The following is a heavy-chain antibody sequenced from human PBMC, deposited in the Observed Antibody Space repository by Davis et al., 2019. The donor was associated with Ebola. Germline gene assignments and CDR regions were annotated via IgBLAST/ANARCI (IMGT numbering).Heavy chain of an antibody. V-gene: IGHV4-34*01. D-gene: IGHD3-16*01. CDR3: ARLLQGDDY. J-gene: IGHJ4*02. CDR1: GGSFSGYY. CDR2: ITHSGST. Sequence: SETLSLTCAVYGGSFSGYYWSWIRQPPGKGLEWIGEITHSGSTNYNPSLESRVTMSVDTSKNQFSLKLSSVTAADTAVYYCARLLQGDDYWGQGTLVTVSS.